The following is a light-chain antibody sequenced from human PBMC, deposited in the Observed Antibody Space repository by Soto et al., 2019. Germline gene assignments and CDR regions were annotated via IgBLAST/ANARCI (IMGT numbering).Light chain of an antibody. CDR3: QQRSNSFT. CDR1: QSVSSSY. V-gene: IGKV3D-20*02. Sequence: EIVLTQSPGTLSLSPGERATLSCRASQSVSSSYLAWYQQKPGQAPRLLIYGASSRATGIPDRFSGSGSGTEFTLTISRLEPEDFAVYYCQQRSNSFTFGPGTKVDIK. CDR2: GAS. J-gene: IGKJ3*01.